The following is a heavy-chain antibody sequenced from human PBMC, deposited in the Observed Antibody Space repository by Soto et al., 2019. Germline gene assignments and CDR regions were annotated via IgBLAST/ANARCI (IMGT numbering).Heavy chain of an antibody. J-gene: IGHJ5*02. CDR3: ARDENILYPDPPGVWFVP. CDR2: IIPILGIA. CDR1: GGTFGSYT. Sequence: GASVKVSCKASGGTFGSYTISWVRQAPGQGLEWMGRIIPILGIANYAQKFQGRVTITADKSTSTAYMELSSLRSEDTAVYYCARDENILYPDPPGVWFVPWGQGTLVTVSS. D-gene: IGHD2-8*01. V-gene: IGHV1-69*04.